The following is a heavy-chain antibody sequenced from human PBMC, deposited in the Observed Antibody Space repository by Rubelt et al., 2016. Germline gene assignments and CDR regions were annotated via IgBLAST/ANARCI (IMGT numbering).Heavy chain of an antibody. V-gene: IGHV4-39*07. CDR1: GGSISSSSYY. Sequence: VKPSETLSLTCTVSGGSISSSSYYWGWIRQPPGKGLEWIGSIYYSGSTYYNPSLKSRVTISVDTPKNQFSLKLSSVTAADTAVYHCARGHYDFWSGYRVNDYYGMDVWGQGTTVTVSS. D-gene: IGHD3-3*01. CDR2: IYYSGST. J-gene: IGHJ6*02. CDR3: ARGHYDFWSGYRVNDYYGMDV.